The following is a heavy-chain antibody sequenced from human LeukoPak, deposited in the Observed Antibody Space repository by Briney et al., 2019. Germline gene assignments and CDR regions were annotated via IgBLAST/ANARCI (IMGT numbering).Heavy chain of an antibody. Sequence: GASVKVSCKASGYTFTDYHIYWLRQAPGQGLEWMGWNNPNSGGTNYAQKFQGRVTMTRDTSTNTAYMELSRLSSDDTAVYFCARVRAIAATGTGARYFQDWGQGTLVTVSS. CDR1: GYTFTDYH. D-gene: IGHD1-1*01. CDR3: ARVRAIAATGTGARYFQD. V-gene: IGHV1-2*02. J-gene: IGHJ1*01. CDR2: NNPNSGGT.